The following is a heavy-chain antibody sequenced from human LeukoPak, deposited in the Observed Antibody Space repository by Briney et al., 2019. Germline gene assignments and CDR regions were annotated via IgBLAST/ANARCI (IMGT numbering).Heavy chain of an antibody. D-gene: IGHD5-24*01. CDR3: ARTNNYAFDI. CDR1: AFTVSSSF. Sequence: AASAFTVSSSFMSWVRQAPGKGLEWVSIIYSNGNTHYADSVRGRFTISRDNSMNTLCLQMNNLRAEDTAVYYCARTNNYAFDIWGLGTMATVSS. J-gene: IGHJ3*02. V-gene: IGHV3-53*01. CDR2: IYSNGNT.